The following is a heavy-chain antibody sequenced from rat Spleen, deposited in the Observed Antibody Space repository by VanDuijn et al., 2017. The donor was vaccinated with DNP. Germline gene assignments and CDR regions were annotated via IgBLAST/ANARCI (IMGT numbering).Heavy chain of an antibody. CDR3: ANYNYDDGTY. V-gene: IGHV5S13*01. CDR2: ISTGGGNT. J-gene: IGHJ2*01. D-gene: IGHD1-12*02. CDR1: GFTLSNYG. Sequence: EVQLVESGGGLVQPGRSLKLSCAASGFTLSNYGMAWVRQAPTKGLEWVASISTGGGNTYYRDSVKGRFTISRDNAKNTQYLQMNSLRSEDTATYYCANYNYDDGTYWGQGVMVTVSS.